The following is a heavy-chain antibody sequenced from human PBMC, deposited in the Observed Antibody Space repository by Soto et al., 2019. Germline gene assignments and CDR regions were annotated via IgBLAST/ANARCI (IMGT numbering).Heavy chain of an antibody. CDR3: AHLDYYDSSGYPLTMYYFDY. CDR1: GFSLSTSGVG. D-gene: IGHD3-22*01. CDR2: IYWNDDK. J-gene: IGHJ4*02. Sequence: QITLKESGPPLVNPTQTLTLTCTFSGFSLSTSGVGVGWIRQPPGKALEWLALIYWNDDKRYSPSLKSRLTITKDTSKNQVVLTMTNMDPVDTATYYCAHLDYYDSSGYPLTMYYFDYWGQGTLVTVSS. V-gene: IGHV2-5*01.